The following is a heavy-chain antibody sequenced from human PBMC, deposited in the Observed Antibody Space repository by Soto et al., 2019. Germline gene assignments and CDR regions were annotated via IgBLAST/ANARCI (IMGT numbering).Heavy chain of an antibody. J-gene: IGHJ4*02. CDR3: ARAASCGSTSCYYFDN. CDR2: ISGGGDYT. V-gene: IGHV3-23*01. CDR1: GFAFSNYA. Sequence: GGSLRLSCAASGFAFSNYAMRRVRQAPGMGLEWVSAISGGGDYTVYADSVKGRFTISRDNSKNTLSLQMNSLRAEDTAMYYCARAASCGSTSCYYFDNWGQGT. D-gene: IGHD2-2*01.